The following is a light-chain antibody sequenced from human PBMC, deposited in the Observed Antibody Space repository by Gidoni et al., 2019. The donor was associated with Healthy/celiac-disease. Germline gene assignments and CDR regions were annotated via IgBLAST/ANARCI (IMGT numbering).Light chain of an antibody. CDR1: SSNIGAGYD. J-gene: IGLJ3*02. CDR2: GNS. V-gene: IGLV1-40*01. Sequence: QSVLTQPPSVAGAPGQRVTISCTGSSSNIGAGYDVHWYQQLPGTAPKLLIYGNSNRPSVVPARFSGSTSGTSASLAITGLQAEDEADYYCQSYDSSLSGSVFGGGTKLTVL. CDR3: QSYDSSLSGSV.